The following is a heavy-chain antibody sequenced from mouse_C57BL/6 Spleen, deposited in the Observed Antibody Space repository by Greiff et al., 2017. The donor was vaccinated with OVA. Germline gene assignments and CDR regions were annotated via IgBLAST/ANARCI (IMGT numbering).Heavy chain of an antibody. Sequence: VQLVESGPGLVAPSQSLSITCTVSGFSLTSYGVSWVRQPPGKGLEWLGVIWGDGSTNYHSALISRLSISKDNSKSQVFLKLNSLQTDDTATYYGATSTVVALYYAMDYWGQGTSVTVSS. CDR3: ATSTVVALYYAMDY. V-gene: IGHV2-3*01. CDR1: GFSLTSYG. D-gene: IGHD1-1*01. J-gene: IGHJ4*01. CDR2: IWGDGST.